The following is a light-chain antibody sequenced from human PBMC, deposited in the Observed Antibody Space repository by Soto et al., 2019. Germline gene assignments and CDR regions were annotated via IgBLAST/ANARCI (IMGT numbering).Light chain of an antibody. CDR2: EVS. Sequence: QSALTQSPSASGSPGQSVTISCTGTSSDVGGYNYVSWYQHHPGKAPKFMIYEVSKRPSGVPDRFSGSKSGNTASLTVSGLQAEDEADYYCSSYAGSTNLVFGGGTKLTVL. CDR3: SSYAGSTNLV. V-gene: IGLV2-8*01. CDR1: SSDVGGYNY. J-gene: IGLJ3*02.